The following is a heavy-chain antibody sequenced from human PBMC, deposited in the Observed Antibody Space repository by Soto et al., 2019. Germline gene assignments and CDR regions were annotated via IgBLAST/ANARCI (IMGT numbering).Heavy chain of an antibody. V-gene: IGHV4-59*01. D-gene: IGHD1-26*01. CDR3: AKIRPRGASFDM. Sequence: SETLSLTCTVSGGSISSYYWSWIRQPPGKGLEWIGYIYYSGSTNYNPSLKSRVTISVDTSKNQFSLKLSSVTAADTAVYFCAKIRPRGASFDMGGPGKRATVPS. J-gene: IGHJ3*02. CDR1: GGSISSYY. CDR2: IYYSGST.